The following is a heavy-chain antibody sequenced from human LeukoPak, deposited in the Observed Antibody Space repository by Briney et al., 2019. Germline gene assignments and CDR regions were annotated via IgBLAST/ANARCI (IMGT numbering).Heavy chain of an antibody. CDR2: ISSSGSTI. J-gene: IGHJ3*02. Sequence: GGSLRLSCAASGFTFSDYYMSWIRQAPGKGLEWVSYISSSGSTIYYADSVKGRFTISRDNAKNSLYLQMNSLRAEDTAVYYCAAPTKYSSGWYPAAFDIWGQGTMVTVSS. CDR3: AAPTKYSSGWYPAAFDI. CDR1: GFTFSDYY. V-gene: IGHV3-11*01. D-gene: IGHD6-19*01.